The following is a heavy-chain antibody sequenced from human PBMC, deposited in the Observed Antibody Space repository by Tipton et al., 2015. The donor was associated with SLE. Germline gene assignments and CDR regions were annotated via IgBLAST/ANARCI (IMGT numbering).Heavy chain of an antibody. Sequence: LRLSCTVFGAFLRTHHWSWIRQPPGKGLEWIGYISYTGNTNFNPSLKSRVTMSVATSKNQFSLRLTSVSAADTARYYCARDSAVNIWYFDLWGRGTLVTVS. J-gene: IGHJ2*01. CDR1: GAFLRTHH. V-gene: IGHV4-59*11. CDR3: ARDSAVNIWYFDL. CDR2: ISYTGNT.